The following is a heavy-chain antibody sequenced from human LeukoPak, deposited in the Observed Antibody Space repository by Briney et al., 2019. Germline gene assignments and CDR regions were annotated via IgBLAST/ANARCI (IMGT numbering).Heavy chain of an antibody. J-gene: IGHJ4*02. CDR2: ISSSGDYI. CDR1: GFPFSDYS. Sequence: GGSLRLSCAASGFPFSDYSMNWVRQAPGKGLEWVSSISSSGDYIYSADSVKGRFTISRDNSKNTLYLQMNSLRAEDSAVYYCAKSRVRGVYYFDYWGQGTLVTVSS. V-gene: IGHV3-21*01. CDR3: AKSRVRGVYYFDY. D-gene: IGHD3-10*02.